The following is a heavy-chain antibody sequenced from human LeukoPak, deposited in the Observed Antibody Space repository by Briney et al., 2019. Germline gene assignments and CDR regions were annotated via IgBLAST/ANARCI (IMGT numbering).Heavy chain of an antibody. CDR1: GGSISSYY. J-gene: IGHJ4*02. CDR2: IYYSGST. D-gene: IGHD6-19*01. Sequence: SETLSLTCTVSGGSISSYYWSWIRQPPGKGLEWIGYIYYSGSTNYNPSLKSRVTISVDTSKNQFSLKLSSVTAADTAVYHCARLDSSGLPFDYWGQGTLVTVSS. CDR3: ARLDSSGLPFDY. V-gene: IGHV4-59*08.